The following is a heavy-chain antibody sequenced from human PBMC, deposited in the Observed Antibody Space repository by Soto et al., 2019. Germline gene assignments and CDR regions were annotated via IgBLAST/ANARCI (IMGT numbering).Heavy chain of an antibody. CDR1: GGTFSSYA. CDR2: IVPTFGTA. J-gene: IGHJ2*01. D-gene: IGHD2-15*01. Sequence: GASVKVSCKASGGTFSSYAISWVRQAPGQGLEWMGGIVPTFGTANYAQKFQGRVTITADESTSTAYMELSSLRSEDTAVYYCARVGAPYCSGGSCYNWYFDLWGRGTLVTVSS. V-gene: IGHV1-69*13. CDR3: ARVGAPYCSGGSCYNWYFDL.